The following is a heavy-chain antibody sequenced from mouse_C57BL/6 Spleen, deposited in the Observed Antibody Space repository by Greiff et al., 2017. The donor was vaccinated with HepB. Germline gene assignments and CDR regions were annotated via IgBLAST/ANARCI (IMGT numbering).Heavy chain of an antibody. CDR1: GFNIKDYY. Sequence: EVQLQQSGAELVKPGASVTLSCTASGFNIKDYYMHWVKQRTEQSLEWIGRIDPEDGETKYAPKFQGKATITADTSSNPAYLQISSLTTEDTAVYYWARSSGSAMDYWGQGTSVTVSA. CDR2: IDPEDGET. V-gene: IGHV14-2*01. D-gene: IGHD1-3*01. CDR3: ARSSGSAMDY. J-gene: IGHJ4*01.